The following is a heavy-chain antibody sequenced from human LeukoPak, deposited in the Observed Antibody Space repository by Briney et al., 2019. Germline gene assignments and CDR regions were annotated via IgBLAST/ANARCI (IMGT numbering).Heavy chain of an antibody. CDR1: GFTFNTFN. CDR2: ITSGGDYI. Sequence: GRSLRLSCAASGFTFNTFNMNWVRQAPGKGLEWVSSITSGGDYIYYADSVKGRFTTSRDNAKNSLSLQLNSLRVEDTAVYYCARGHYDVLAASYKWTPDYWGQGTLVTVSS. D-gene: IGHD3-9*01. V-gene: IGHV3-21*01. J-gene: IGHJ4*02. CDR3: ARGHYDVLAASYKWTPDY.